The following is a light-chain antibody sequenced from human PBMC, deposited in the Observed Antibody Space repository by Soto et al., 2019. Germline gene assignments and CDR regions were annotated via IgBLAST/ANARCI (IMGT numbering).Light chain of an antibody. CDR2: GAS. CDR3: QQYNNWPPIT. Sequence: EVVMTLSPATLSVSPGERATLSCRASESVRSYLAWYQQKPGQAPRLLIYGASTRATGIPARFSGSGSGTEFTLTISSLQSEDFAIYYCQQYNNWPPITFGQGTRLEIK. CDR1: ESVRSY. V-gene: IGKV3-15*01. J-gene: IGKJ5*01.